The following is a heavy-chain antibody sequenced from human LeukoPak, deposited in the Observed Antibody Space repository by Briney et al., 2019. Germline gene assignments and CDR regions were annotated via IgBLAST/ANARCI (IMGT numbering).Heavy chain of an antibody. CDR2: VWNDGTDE. V-gene: IGHV3-33*01. Sequence: GGSLRLSCAASGFTFSKYAMHWVRQTPGKGLEWVAAVWNDGTDENYADSVKSRFTISSDNSKTTLYLQMNSLRAEDSAVYYCTFEIGRSQGAFDIWGQGTMITVSS. D-gene: IGHD1-26*01. CDR1: GFTFSKYA. CDR3: TFEIGRSQGAFDI. J-gene: IGHJ3*02.